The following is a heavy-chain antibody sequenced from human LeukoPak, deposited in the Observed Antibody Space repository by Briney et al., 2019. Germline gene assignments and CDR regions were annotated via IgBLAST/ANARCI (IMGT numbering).Heavy chain of an antibody. CDR1: GYTFTGYY. Sequence: ASVKVSCKASGYTFTGYYMHWVRQAPGQGLEWMGWINPNSGGTNYAQKFQGRVTMTRDTSISTAYMELSRLRSDDTAVYYCATDIVGVPAASNGYWGQGTLVTVSS. V-gene: IGHV1-2*02. CDR2: INPNSGGT. J-gene: IGHJ4*02. CDR3: ATDIVGVPAASNGY. D-gene: IGHD2-2*01.